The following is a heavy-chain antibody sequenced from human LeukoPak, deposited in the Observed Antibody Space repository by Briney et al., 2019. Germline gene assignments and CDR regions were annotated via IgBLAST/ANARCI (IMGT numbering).Heavy chain of an antibody. CDR3: ARGYGYSYGSRKNFDY. V-gene: IGHV3-21*05. Sequence: PGGSLRLSCAASGFTFSSYSMNWVRQAPGKGLEWVSYISSSSSYIYYADSVKGRFTISRDNAKNSLYLQMNSLRAEDTAVYYCARGYGYSYGSRKNFDYWGQGTLVTVSS. CDR1: GFTFSSYS. CDR2: ISSSSSYI. D-gene: IGHD5-18*01. J-gene: IGHJ4*02.